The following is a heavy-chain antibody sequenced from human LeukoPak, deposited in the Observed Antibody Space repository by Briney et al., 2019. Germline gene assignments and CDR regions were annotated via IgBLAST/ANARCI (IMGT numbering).Heavy chain of an antibody. J-gene: IGHJ4*02. CDR3: ARNALAVAVYYFDY. CDR1: RFTFSSYG. D-gene: IGHD6-19*01. V-gene: IGHV3-33*01. CDR2: IWYDGSNK. Sequence: GGSLRLSCAASRFTFSSYGMHWVRQAPGKGLEWVAVIWYDGSNKYYADSVKGRFTISRDNSKNALYLQMNSLRAEDTAVYYCARNALAVAVYYFDYWGQGTLVTVSS.